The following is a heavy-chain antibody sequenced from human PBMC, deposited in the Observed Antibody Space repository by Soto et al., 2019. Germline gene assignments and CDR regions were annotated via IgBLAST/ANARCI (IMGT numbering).Heavy chain of an antibody. Sequence: SETLSLTCAVYGGSFSGDCCSWSRQPPGKGLQWMGQSNHSGSTNYSPSLQSRGTMSVYTAKNQFSLQLTSVTAADTAVYYYATTIWTHNWFDFWGQGTMVTVSS. CDR1: GGSFSGDC. J-gene: IGHJ5*01. D-gene: IGHD1-1*01. CDR3: ATTIWTHNWFDF. CDR2: SNHSGST. V-gene: IGHV4-34*01.